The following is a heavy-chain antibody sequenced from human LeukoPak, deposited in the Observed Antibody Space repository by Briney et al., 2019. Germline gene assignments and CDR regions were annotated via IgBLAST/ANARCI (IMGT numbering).Heavy chain of an antibody. CDR1: GFTFSSYA. V-gene: IGHV3-23*01. J-gene: IGHJ4*02. CDR2: ISGSGGST. D-gene: IGHD2-2*01. Sequence: AGRSLRLSCAASGFTFSSYAMSWVRQAPGKGLEWVSAISGSGGSTYYADSVRGRFTISRDNSRNTLYLQMNSLRAEDTAVYYCAKSLSVVPAASDYWGQGTLVTVSS. CDR3: AKSLSVVPAASDY.